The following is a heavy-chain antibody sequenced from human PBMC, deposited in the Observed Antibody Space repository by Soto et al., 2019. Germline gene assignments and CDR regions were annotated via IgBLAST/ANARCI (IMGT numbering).Heavy chain of an antibody. J-gene: IGHJ4*02. CDR3: AKGYGSGSYYTDFDY. Sequence: GGSLRLSCAASGFTFSSYAMSWVRQAPGKGLEWVSAISGSGGSTYYADSVKGRFTISRDNSKNTLYLQMNSLRAEDTAVYYCAKGYGSGSYYTDFDYWGQGTLVTVSS. V-gene: IGHV3-23*01. CDR1: GFTFSSYA. CDR2: ISGSGGST. D-gene: IGHD3-10*01.